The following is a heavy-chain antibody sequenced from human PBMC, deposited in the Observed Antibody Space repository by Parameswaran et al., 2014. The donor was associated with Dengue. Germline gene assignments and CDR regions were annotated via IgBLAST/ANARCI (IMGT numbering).Heavy chain of an antibody. J-gene: IGHJ3*02. CDR2: IIPIFGTA. CDR3: ARAFGGVIALPSKGWDAFDI. V-gene: IGHV1-69*06. D-gene: IGHD3-16*02. Sequence: WVRQAPGQGLEWMGGIIPIFGTANYAQKFQGRVTITADKSTSTAYMELSSLRSEDTAVYYCARAFGGVIALPSKGWDAFDIWGQGTMVTVSS.